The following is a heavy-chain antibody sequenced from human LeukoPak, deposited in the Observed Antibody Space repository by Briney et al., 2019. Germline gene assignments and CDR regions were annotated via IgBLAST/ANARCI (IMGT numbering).Heavy chain of an antibody. D-gene: IGHD6-6*01. CDR1: GFTLDDYP. CDR3: AKDTVDSSSSGYYYMDV. CDR2: IRWNSDII. V-gene: IGHV3-9*01. J-gene: IGHJ6*03. Sequence: GGSLRLSCAASGFTLDDYPMHWVRRAPGKGLEWVSGIRWNSDIIGYADSVKGRFTITRDNAKNSLYLQMNSLRAEDTALYYCAKDTVDSSSSGYYYMDVWGKGTTVTVSS.